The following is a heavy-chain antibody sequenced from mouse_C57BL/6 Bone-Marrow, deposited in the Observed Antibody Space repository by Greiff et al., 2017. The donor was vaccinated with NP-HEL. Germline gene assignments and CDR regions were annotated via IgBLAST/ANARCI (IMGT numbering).Heavy chain of an antibody. V-gene: IGHV5-12*01. CDR1: GFTFSDYY. J-gene: IGHJ3*01. D-gene: IGHD1-1*01. CDR2: ISNGGGST. Sequence: DVKLVESGGGLVQPGGSLKLSCAASGFTFSDYYMYWVRQTPEKRLEWVAYISNGGGSTYYPDTVKGRFTISRDNAKNTLYLQMSRLKSEDTAMYYCARHYYYGSSYFWSAYWGQGTLVTVSA. CDR3: ARHYYYGSSYFWSAY.